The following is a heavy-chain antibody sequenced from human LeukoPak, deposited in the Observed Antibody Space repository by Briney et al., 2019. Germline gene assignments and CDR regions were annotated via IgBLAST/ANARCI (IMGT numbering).Heavy chain of an antibody. CDR1: GFFSTGYY. CDR3: ARHRLDCSSTSCYAGWFDP. Sequence: SETLSLTCTVSGFFSTGYYWSWIRQPPGKGLEWIGEIIRSGSTNYSPSLNSRVTISVDTSKNQFSLKLSSVTAADTAVYYCARHRLDCSSTSCYAGWFDPWGQGTLVTVSS. CDR2: IIRSGST. D-gene: IGHD2-2*01. V-gene: IGHV4-34*12. J-gene: IGHJ5*02.